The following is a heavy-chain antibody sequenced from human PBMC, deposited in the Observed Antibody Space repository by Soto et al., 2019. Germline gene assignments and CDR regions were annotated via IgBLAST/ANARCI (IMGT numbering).Heavy chain of an antibody. CDR3: ARHLGPTGPNY. J-gene: IGHJ4*02. CDR1: EDSISSRDYH. Sequence: LETMSLTCSVSEDSISSRDYHCGRVRQPPGKGLEWIGSIYYSGTTYYSPSLRSRVTISEDMSKNQFSLKLRSVTASDTAVYYCARHLGPTGPNYRGQGTLVTVSS. CDR2: IYYSGTT. V-gene: IGHV4-39*01. D-gene: IGHD4-4*01.